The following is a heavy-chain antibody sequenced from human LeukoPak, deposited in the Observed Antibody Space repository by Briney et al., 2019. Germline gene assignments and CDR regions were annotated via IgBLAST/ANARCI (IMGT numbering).Heavy chain of an antibody. V-gene: IGHV4-34*01. CDR2: INHSGST. J-gene: IGHJ4*02. D-gene: IGHD3-10*01. Sequence: SETLSLTCAVYGGSFSGYYWSWIRQPPGKGLEWIGEINHSGSTNYNPSLKSRVTISVDTSKNQFSLKLSSVTAADTAIYYCARDAKYYYGSRTYFFFEYWGQGTLLSVSS. CDR1: GGSFSGYY. CDR3: ARDAKYYYGSRTYFFFEY.